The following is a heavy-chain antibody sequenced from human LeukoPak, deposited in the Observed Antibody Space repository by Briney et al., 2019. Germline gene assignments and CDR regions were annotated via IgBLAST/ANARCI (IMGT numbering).Heavy chain of an antibody. CDR2: IWYDGSNK. J-gene: IGHJ6*03. Sequence: PGGSLRLSCAASGFTFSSYGMHWVRQAPGKGLEWVAVIWYDGSNKYYADSVKGRFTISRDNSKNTLYLQMNSLRAEDTAVYYCARDPGPLPNLVVVPAAMDTYYYYTDVWGKGTTVSVSS. D-gene: IGHD2-2*01. CDR3: ARDPGPLPNLVVVPAAMDTYYYYTDV. V-gene: IGHV3-33*01. CDR1: GFTFSSYG.